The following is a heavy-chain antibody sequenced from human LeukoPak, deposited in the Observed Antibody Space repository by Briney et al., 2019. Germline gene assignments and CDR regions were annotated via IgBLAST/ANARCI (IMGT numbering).Heavy chain of an antibody. Sequence: GGSLRLSCAASGFTFSSYGMSWVRQAPGKGLEWVSDIKQDGNEKYYVDSVKGRFTISRDNAKNSLYLQMNSLRAEDTAVYYCARDLNPSDSGYHASDYWAQGTLVTVSS. D-gene: IGHD5-12*01. V-gene: IGHV3-7*01. J-gene: IGHJ4*02. CDR2: IKQDGNEK. CDR3: ARDLNPSDSGYHASDY. CDR1: GFTFSSYG.